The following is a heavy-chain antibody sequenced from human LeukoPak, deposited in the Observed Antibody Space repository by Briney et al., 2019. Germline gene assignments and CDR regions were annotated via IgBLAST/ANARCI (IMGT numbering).Heavy chain of an antibody. Sequence: PGGSLRLSCAASGYTFSSYAMTWVRQAPGKGLKWVSLICGNGGSTYYADSVKGRFTISRDNYKNALYLQMNSLRAEDTAVYYCAKDTYYDILTGRDYFDYWAQGTLVTVSS. CDR2: ICGNGGST. V-gene: IGHV3-23*01. CDR3: AKDTYYDILTGRDYFDY. CDR1: GYTFSSYA. J-gene: IGHJ4*02. D-gene: IGHD3-9*01.